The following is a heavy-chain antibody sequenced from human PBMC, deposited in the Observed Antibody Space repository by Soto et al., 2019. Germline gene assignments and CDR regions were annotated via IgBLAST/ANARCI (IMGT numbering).Heavy chain of an antibody. J-gene: IGHJ4*02. V-gene: IGHV1-18*04. CDR3: ARGSYISSWYSLDY. Sequence: ASVKVSCKASGYTFTSYGISWVRQAPGQGLEWMGWISAHNGNTDYAQKFQGRVTMTTDTSTSTASMELRSLRSDDTAVYYCARGSYISSWYSLDYWGEGTLVTVSS. D-gene: IGHD6-13*01. CDR2: ISAHNGNT. CDR1: GYTFTSYG.